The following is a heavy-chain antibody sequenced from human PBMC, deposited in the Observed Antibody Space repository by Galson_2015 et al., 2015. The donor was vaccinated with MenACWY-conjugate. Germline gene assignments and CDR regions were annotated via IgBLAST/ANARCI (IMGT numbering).Heavy chain of an antibody. CDR3: ARLAGEFWSGYNISFYYGLDG. V-gene: IGHV1-69*01. D-gene: IGHD3-3*01. CDR1: GGTFSNYA. CDR2: IIPIFPRA. Sequence: SCKASGGTFSNYAISWVRQAPGQGLEWMGGIIPIFPRADYAQNFQGGVTITADESTSTAYMELSSLRSEDTAVYYCARLAGEFWSGYNISFYYGLDGWGQGTTVTVSS. J-gene: IGHJ6*02.